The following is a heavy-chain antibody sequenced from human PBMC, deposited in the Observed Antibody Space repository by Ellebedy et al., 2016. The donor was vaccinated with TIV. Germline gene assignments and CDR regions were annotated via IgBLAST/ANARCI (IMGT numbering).Heavy chain of an antibody. V-gene: IGHV3-66*01. J-gene: IGHJ5*02. Sequence: GESLKISCAASGFTVSSSFMSWVRQAPGKGLEWVSVIYTDGGTNYTDSVLGRFDTSRDSSKNTLYLQMNSLRADDTAVYYCARDPRGGGDYGDNWFDPWGQGTLVTVSS. D-gene: IGHD4-17*01. CDR2: IYTDGGT. CDR3: ARDPRGGGDYGDNWFDP. CDR1: GFTVSSSF.